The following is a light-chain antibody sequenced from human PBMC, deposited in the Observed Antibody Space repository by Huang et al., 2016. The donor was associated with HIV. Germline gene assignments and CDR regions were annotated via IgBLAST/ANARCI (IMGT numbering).Light chain of an antibody. J-gene: IGKJ4*01. V-gene: IGKV1-33*01. CDR2: DAS. CDR3: QQYDNLLSLT. CDR1: QDISNY. Sequence: DIQMTQSPSSLSASVGDRVTIPCQASQDISNYLNWYQQKPGKAPKLLIYDASTLEIGVPSRFSGSGSGTDFTFTISSLQPEDVATYYCQQYDNLLSLTFGGGTKVEIK.